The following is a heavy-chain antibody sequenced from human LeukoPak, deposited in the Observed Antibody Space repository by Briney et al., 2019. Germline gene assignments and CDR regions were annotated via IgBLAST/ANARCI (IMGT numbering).Heavy chain of an antibody. CDR2: IYYSGST. Sequence: SETLSLTCTVSGGSISSYYWSWIRQPPGKGLEWIGYIYYSGSTNYNPSLKSRVTISVDTSKNQFSLKLSSVTAADTAVYYCARLDYGDPPKYYFDYWGQGTLVTVSS. CDR3: ARLDYGDPPKYYFDY. V-gene: IGHV4-59*12. J-gene: IGHJ4*02. CDR1: GGSISSYY. D-gene: IGHD4-17*01.